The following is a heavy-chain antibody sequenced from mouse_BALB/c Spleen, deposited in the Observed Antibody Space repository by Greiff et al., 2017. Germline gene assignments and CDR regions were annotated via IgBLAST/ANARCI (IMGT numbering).Heavy chain of an antibody. J-gene: IGHJ2*01. CDR2: INSNGGST. Sequence: EVKLVESGGGLVQPGGSLKLSCAASGFTFSSYGMSWVRQTPDKRLELVATINSNGGSTYYPDSVKGRFTISRDNAKNTLYLQMSSLKSEDTAMYYCAREKVYIDYWGQGTTLTVSS. CDR1: GFTFSSYG. V-gene: IGHV5-6-3*01. CDR3: AREKVYIDY.